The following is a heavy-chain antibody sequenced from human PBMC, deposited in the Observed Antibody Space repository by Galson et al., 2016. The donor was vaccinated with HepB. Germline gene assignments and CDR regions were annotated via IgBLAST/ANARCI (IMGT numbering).Heavy chain of an antibody. Sequence: SLRLSCAASGFTFSSYAVSWVCQAPGKGLEWVSTISGSGYNTYYADSVKGRFTISRDNSKNTLYLQMNSLRAEDTAVYYCAKSQPGYSSGWYTLPIDAFDIWGQGTMVTVSS. CDR1: GFTFSSYA. J-gene: IGHJ3*02. CDR2: ISGSGYNT. D-gene: IGHD6-19*01. CDR3: AKSQPGYSSGWYTLPIDAFDI. V-gene: IGHV3-23*01.